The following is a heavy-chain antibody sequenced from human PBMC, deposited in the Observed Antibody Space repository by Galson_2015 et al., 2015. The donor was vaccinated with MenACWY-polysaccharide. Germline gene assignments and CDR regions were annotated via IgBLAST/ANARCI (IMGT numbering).Heavy chain of an antibody. CDR2: IRGPSDII. Sequence: SLRLSCAASGFSFSSYHMDWVRQAPGKGLEWVSYIRGPSDIIYYADSVKGRFTISRDNAKNSLYLQMNSLRDEDTAVYYCARDSGRTGSRDYWGRGTLVTVSS. CDR3: ARDSGRTGSRDY. D-gene: IGHD1-26*01. V-gene: IGHV3-48*02. J-gene: IGHJ4*02. CDR1: GFSFSSYH.